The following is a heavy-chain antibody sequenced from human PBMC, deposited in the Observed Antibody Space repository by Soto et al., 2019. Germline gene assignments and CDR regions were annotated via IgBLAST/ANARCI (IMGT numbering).Heavy chain of an antibody. CDR1: GFTFSTYG. J-gene: IGHJ3*02. CDR3: AKGGSFDI. D-gene: IGHD3-16*01. CDR2: LTSDGSYR. Sequence: ESVGGVVQPGRSLRLSCAASGFTFSTYGLHWVRQAPGKGLEWVALLTSDGSYRFSADSVKGRFTISRDNSNNILYLQMNSLRTEDTAIYYCAKGGSFDIWGQGTMVTVSS. V-gene: IGHV3-30*18.